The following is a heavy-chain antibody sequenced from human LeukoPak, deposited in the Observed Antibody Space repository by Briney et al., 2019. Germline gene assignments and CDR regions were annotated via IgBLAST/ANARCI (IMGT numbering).Heavy chain of an antibody. D-gene: IGHD3-16*01. Sequence: SETLSLTCTVSGGSISSGGYYWSWTRQHPGKGLEWIGYIYYSGSTYYNPSLKSRVTISVDTSKNQFSLKLSSVTAADTAVYYCARGLGSSRYYYMDVWGKGTTVTVSS. CDR3: ARGLGSSRYYYMDV. CDR2: IYYSGST. CDR1: GGSISSGGYY. J-gene: IGHJ6*03. V-gene: IGHV4-31*03.